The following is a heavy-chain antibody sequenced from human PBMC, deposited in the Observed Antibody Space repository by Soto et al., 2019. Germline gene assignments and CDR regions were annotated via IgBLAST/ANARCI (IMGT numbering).Heavy chain of an antibody. CDR1: GFTFSSYA. D-gene: IGHD3-22*01. CDR2: ISGSGGST. Sequence: GGSLRLSCAASGFTFSSYAMSWVRQAPGKGLEWVSAISGSGGSTYYADSVKGRFTISRDNSKNTLYLQMNSLRAEDTAVYYCAKVAYYDSSGYPQPLSCYFDYWGQGTLVTVSS. V-gene: IGHV3-23*01. CDR3: AKVAYYDSSGYPQPLSCYFDY. J-gene: IGHJ4*02.